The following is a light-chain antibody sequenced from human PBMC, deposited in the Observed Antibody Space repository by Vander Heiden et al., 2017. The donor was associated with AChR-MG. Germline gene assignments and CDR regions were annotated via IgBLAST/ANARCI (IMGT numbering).Light chain of an antibody. CDR3: QQYGSSSWT. CDR1: QGVSSGY. J-gene: IGKJ1*01. CDR2: GAS. Sequence: EFVLTQSPGTLSLPPGERATLSCRASQGVSSGYLAWYQQKPGQAPRLLLYGASSRATGIPDRFSGSGSGTDFTLTISRLEPEDFAVYYCQQYGSSSWTFGQGTKVEIK. V-gene: IGKV3-20*01.